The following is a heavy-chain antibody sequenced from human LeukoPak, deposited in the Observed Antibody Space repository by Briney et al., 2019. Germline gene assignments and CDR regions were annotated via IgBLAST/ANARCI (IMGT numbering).Heavy chain of an antibody. CDR1: GYTFTGYH. CDR3: ARDRRYYDSSGYPTT. CDR2: INPNSGGT. V-gene: IGHV1-2*02. Sequence: ASVKVSCKASGYTFTGYHMHWVRQAPGQGLEWMGWINPNSGGTNYAQKFQGRVTMTRDTSISTAYMELSRLRSDDTAVYYCARDRRYYDSSGYPTTWGQGTLVTVSS. J-gene: IGHJ5*02. D-gene: IGHD3-22*01.